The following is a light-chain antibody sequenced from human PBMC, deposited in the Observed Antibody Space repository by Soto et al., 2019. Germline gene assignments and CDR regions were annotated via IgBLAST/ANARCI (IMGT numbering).Light chain of an antibody. CDR2: DAS. Sequence: EIVLTQSPGTLSLSPGERATLSCRASQSVSSSYLAWYPQKPGQAPRLLIYDASSRATGIPDRFNGSGSGTDXPITISRLEPEDFAVYYCQQYGNSPLLTFGPGTKVDIQ. CDR3: QQYGNSPLLT. J-gene: IGKJ3*01. CDR1: QSVSSSY. V-gene: IGKV3-20*01.